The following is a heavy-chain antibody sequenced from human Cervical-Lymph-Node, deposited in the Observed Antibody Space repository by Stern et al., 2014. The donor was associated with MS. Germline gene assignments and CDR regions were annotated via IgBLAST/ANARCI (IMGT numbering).Heavy chain of an antibody. CDR2: IKEDGSAK. CDR3: ARDEGVVVTYRFDY. J-gene: IGHJ4*02. V-gene: IGHV3-7*01. CDR1: GFTFSDYW. Sequence: EVQLVESGGGLVQPGGSLRLSCVASGFTFSDYWMSWVRQAPGKGLEWVGNIKEDGSAKNYVDSVKGRFTISRDNTKNSLYLQINSLRAEDTAVYYCARDEGVVVTYRFDYWGQGTLVYVSS. D-gene: IGHD3-3*01.